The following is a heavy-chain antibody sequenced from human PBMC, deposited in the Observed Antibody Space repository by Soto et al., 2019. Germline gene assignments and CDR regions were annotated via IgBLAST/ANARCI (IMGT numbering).Heavy chain of an antibody. CDR1: GGSISSYY. CDR2: IYYSGST. V-gene: IGHV4-59*01. CDR3: AKSPGYGDYPYYFDY. Sequence: QVQLQESGPGLVKPSETLSLTCTVSGGSISSYYWSWIRQPPGKGLEWIGYIYYSGSTNYNPSLKSRVTRSVDTSKNQFSLKLSSVTAADTAVYYCAKSPGYGDYPYYFDYWGQGTLVTVSS. J-gene: IGHJ4*02. D-gene: IGHD4-17*01.